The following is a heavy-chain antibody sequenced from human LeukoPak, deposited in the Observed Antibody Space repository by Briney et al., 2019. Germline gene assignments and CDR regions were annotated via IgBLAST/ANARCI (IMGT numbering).Heavy chain of an antibody. Sequence: PGGSLRLSCAASGFTFSGYAMSWVRQAPGKGLEWVSAISGSGGSTYYADSVKGRFTISRDNSKNTLYLQMNSLRAEDTAVYYCAKDQKQWLVQDAFDIWGQGTMVTVSS. V-gene: IGHV3-23*01. CDR1: GFTFSGYA. CDR3: AKDQKQWLVQDAFDI. D-gene: IGHD6-19*01. CDR2: ISGSGGST. J-gene: IGHJ3*02.